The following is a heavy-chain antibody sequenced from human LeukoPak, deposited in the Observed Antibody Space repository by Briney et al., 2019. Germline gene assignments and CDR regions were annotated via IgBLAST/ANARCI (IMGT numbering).Heavy chain of an antibody. J-gene: IGHJ3*02. CDR2: INWNGGSI. V-gene: IGHV3-20*04. D-gene: IGHD3-3*01. CDR3: ARGVTIFGVVRNAFDI. CDR1: GFTFDDYG. Sequence: GGSLRLSCAASGFTFDDYGMSWVRQAPGKGLEWVSGINWNGGSIGYADSVKGRFTISRDNTKNSLYLQKNSLRAEDTALYYCARGVTIFGVVRNAFDIWGQGTLVTVSS.